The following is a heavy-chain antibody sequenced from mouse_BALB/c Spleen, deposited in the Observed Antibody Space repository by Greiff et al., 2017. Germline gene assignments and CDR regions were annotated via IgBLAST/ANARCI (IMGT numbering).Heavy chain of an antibody. CDR1: GYTFTSYW. V-gene: IGHV1-4*01. Sequence: QVQLQQPGSELVRPGASVKMSCKASGYTFTSYWMHWVKQRPGQGLEWIGYINPSTGYTEYNQKFKDKATLTADKSSSTAYMQLSSLTSEDSAVYYGARSSYYYGSSFAYWGQGTLVTVSA. CDR2: INPSTGYT. CDR3: ARSSYYYGSSFAY. J-gene: IGHJ3*01. D-gene: IGHD1-1*01.